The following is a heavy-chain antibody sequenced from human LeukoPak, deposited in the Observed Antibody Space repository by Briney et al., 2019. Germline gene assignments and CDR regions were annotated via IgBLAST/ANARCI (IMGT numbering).Heavy chain of an antibody. V-gene: IGHV3-21*01. J-gene: IGHJ3*02. Sequence: GGSLRLSCAASGFTLSSYSMNWVRQARGKGVEWVSSISSSSSYIYYAESVKGRFTISRDNAKNSLYLQMNSLRAEDTAVYYCASDEGRGAARAFDIWGQGTMVTVSS. D-gene: IGHD6-6*01. CDR1: GFTLSSYS. CDR2: ISSSSSYI. CDR3: ASDEGRGAARAFDI.